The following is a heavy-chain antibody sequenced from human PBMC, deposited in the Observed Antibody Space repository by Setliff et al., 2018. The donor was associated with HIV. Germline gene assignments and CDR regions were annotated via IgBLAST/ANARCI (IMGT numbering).Heavy chain of an antibody. CDR2: IHQSGTA. CDR3: ARVARVHPFDP. J-gene: IGHJ5*02. V-gene: IGHV4-39*02. Sequence: SETLSLTCAVSGVSVNNDDDYWGWTRQPPGKGLEWIAIIHQSGTAHKRPSLKSRVTISIDTSENLFSLKLSGVTAADTAMYYCARVARVHPFDPWGQGTLVTVSS. CDR1: GVSVNNDDDY.